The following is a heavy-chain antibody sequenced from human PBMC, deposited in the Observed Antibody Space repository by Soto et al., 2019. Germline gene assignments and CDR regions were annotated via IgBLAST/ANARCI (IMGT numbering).Heavy chain of an antibody. D-gene: IGHD2-21*02. CDR2: IYHSGST. CDR1: GGSISSSNW. Sequence: SETLSLTCAVSGGSISSSNWWSLVRQPPGKGLEWIGEIYHSGSTNYNPSLKSRVTISVDKSKNQFSLKLSSVTAADTAVYYCARVGTHIVVVTVDWFDPRGQGTLVTVS. CDR3: ARVGTHIVVVTVDWFDP. V-gene: IGHV4-4*02. J-gene: IGHJ5*02.